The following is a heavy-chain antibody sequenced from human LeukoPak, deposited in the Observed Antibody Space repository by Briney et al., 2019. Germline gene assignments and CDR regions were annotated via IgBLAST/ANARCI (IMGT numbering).Heavy chain of an antibody. V-gene: IGHV1-46*01. CDR3: ARDHRLSYYDSNNYRHPGYYFDY. D-gene: IGHD3-22*01. CDR1: GYTFTSYY. J-gene: IGHJ4*02. CDR2: VNPSGGST. Sequence: ASVKVSCKASGYTFTSYYMHWVRQAPGQGLEWMGIVNPSGGSTGYAQKFQGRVTMTRDMSTSTVYMELSSLRSEDTAMYYCARDHRLSYYDSNNYRHPGYYFDYWGQGTLVTVSS.